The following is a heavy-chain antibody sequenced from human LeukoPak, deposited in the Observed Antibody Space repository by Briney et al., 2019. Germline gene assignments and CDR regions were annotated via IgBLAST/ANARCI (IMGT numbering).Heavy chain of an antibody. CDR2: ISYDGSNE. J-gene: IGHJ4*02. CDR3: ATGLSFSGSSYFDY. V-gene: IGHV3-30*03. Sequence: GGSLRLSCAASGFTFSSYGMHWVRQAPGKGLEWVAVISYDGSNEYYADSVKGRFAISRDNSKNSLHLQMNSLRAEDTAVYYCATGLSFSGSSYFDYWGQGTLVTVSS. CDR1: GFTFSSYG. D-gene: IGHD1-26*01.